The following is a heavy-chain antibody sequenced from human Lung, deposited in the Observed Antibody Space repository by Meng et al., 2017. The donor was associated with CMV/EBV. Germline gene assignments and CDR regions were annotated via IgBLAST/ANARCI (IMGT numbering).Heavy chain of an antibody. CDR3: ARDPFIKAFDI. Sequence: GGSLRLXCAASGFTFSNYWMTWLRQAPGRGLELVAHIKEDGSEKYFVGSVKGRFTISRDNAKNSVYLQMNSLRDEDTAVYYCARDPFIKAFDIWGQGTMVTVSS. CDR1: GFTFSNYW. V-gene: IGHV3-7*01. J-gene: IGHJ3*02. CDR2: IKEDGSEK.